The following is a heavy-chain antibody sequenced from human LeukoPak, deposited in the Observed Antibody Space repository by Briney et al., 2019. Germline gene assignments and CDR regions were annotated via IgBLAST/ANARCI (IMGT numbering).Heavy chain of an antibody. J-gene: IGHJ4*02. V-gene: IGHV3-48*03. D-gene: IGHD3-10*01. CDR2: ISSSGRTI. CDR3: ARGSGKSDY. Sequence: GGSLRLSCAASGFTFSSYVMNWVRQAPGKGLEWVSYISSSGRTIYYADSVKGRFTISRDNAKNSLYLQMNSLRAEDTAVYYCARGSGKSDYWGQGTLVTVSS. CDR1: GFTFSSYV.